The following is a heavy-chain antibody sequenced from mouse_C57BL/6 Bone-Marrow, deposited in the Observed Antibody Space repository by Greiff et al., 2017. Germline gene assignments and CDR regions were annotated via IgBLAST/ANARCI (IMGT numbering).Heavy chain of an antibody. CDR3: ARYYYYGSSDAMAY. CDR2: IYPRSGNT. J-gene: IGHJ4*01. D-gene: IGHD1-1*01. CDR1: GYTFTSYG. V-gene: IGHV1-81*01. Sequence: VKLQEPGAELARPGASVKLSCKASGYTFTSYGIRWVKQRTGQGLEWIGEIYPRSGNTNYNEKFKGKATLTADKSSSTAYMELRSLTSEDSAVYFGARYYYYGSSDAMAYWGQGTSVTVSS.